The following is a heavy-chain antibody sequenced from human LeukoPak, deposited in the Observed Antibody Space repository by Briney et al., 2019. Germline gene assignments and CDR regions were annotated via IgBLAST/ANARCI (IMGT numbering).Heavy chain of an antibody. CDR2: ISPYNGDT. CDR3: ARINIVVPSAAKDAFDI. CDR1: GYTFTNYG. D-gene: IGHD2-15*01. V-gene: IGHV1-18*01. Sequence: ASVKVSCKASGYTFTNYGFTWVRQAPGHGLEWMGRISPYNGDTDYAQKFGARVTMTTDTSTSTAYLEIRNLRFDDTATYYCARINIVVPSAAKDAFDIWGQGTMITVSS. J-gene: IGHJ3*02.